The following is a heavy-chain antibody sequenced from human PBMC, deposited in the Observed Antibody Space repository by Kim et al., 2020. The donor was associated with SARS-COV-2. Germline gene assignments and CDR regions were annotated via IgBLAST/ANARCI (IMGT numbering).Heavy chain of an antibody. J-gene: IGHJ4*02. V-gene: IGHV4-39*01. CDR2: IYYSGST. D-gene: IGHD3-16*02. Sequence: SETLSLTCTVSGGSISSSSYYWGWIRQPPGKGLEWIGSIYYSGSTYYNPSLKSRVTISVDTSKNQFSLKLSSVTAADTAVYYCARHRAYDYVWGSYRYGFDYWGQGTLVTVSS. CDR1: GGSISSSSYY. CDR3: ARHRAYDYVWGSYRYGFDY.